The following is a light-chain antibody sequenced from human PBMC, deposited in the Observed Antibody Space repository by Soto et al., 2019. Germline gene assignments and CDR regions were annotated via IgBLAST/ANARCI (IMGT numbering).Light chain of an antibody. V-gene: IGLV2-14*01. Sequence: QSVLTQPASVSGSPGQSITISCTGTSSDVGGYNYVSWYQQHPGKAPKLMIYDVSNRPSGVSNRFSGSKSGNTDSLTISGLQAEDEADYYCSSYTSSSTPLFGGGTKLTVL. CDR2: DVS. CDR1: SSDVGGYNY. CDR3: SSYTSSSTPL. J-gene: IGLJ2*01.